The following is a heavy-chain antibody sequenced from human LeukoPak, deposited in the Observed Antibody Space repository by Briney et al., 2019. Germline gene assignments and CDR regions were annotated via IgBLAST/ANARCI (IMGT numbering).Heavy chain of an antibody. Sequence: GGSLRLSCAASGFTFSTYGMHWVRQAPGKGLEWVAVISYDGSNKYYADSVKGRFTISRDNSKNTLYLQMNSLRAEDTAVYYCAKEEQLGFDPWGQGTLVTVSS. CDR1: GFTFSTYG. CDR2: ISYDGSNK. V-gene: IGHV3-30*18. J-gene: IGHJ5*02. CDR3: AKEEQLGFDP. D-gene: IGHD5-18*01.